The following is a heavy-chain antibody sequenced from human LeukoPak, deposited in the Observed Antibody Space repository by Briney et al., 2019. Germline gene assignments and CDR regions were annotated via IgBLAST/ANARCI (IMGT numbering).Heavy chain of an antibody. CDR2: IIPILGIA. V-gene: IGHV1-69*04. D-gene: IGHD4-23*01. CDR1: GGTFSNYA. J-gene: IGHJ6*03. CDR3: AREVNGGNPTLYYMDV. Sequence: SVKVSCKASGGTFSNYAISWVRQAPGQGLEWMGRIIPILGIANYAQKFQGRVTITADKSTSTAYMELSSLRSEDTAVYYCAREVNGGNPTLYYMDVWGKGTTVTVSS.